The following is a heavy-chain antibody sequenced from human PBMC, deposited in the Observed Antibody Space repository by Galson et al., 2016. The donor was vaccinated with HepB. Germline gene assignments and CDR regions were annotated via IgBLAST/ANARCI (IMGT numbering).Heavy chain of an antibody. Sequence: SLRLSCAASGFTFSTSDMHWVRQATGKGLEWVSTIGIVRDTYYPGSVRGRFTISRENAKTSLYLQMNSLRVEDTAIYYCAKAPPCRVPGCHMGRLDDWGQGALVTVSS. CDR1: GFTFSTSD. D-gene: IGHD6-19*01. CDR3: AKAPPCRVPGCHMGRLDD. J-gene: IGHJ4*02. V-gene: IGHV3-13*01. CDR2: IGIVRDT.